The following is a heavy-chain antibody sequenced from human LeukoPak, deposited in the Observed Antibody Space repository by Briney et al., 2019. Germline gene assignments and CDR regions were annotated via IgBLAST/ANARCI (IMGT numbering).Heavy chain of an antibody. CDR2: INPNSGGT. D-gene: IGHD2-15*01. J-gene: IGHJ5*02. CDR1: VYTFTVYY. V-gene: IGHV1-2*02. Sequence: ASVTLSCKASVYTFTVYYMHWVRQAPGQGLGWMGWINPNSGGTNYAQKFQGRVTMTRDTSISTAYMELSRLRSDDTAVYYCARDGLVVVAARARRFDPWGQGTLVTVSS. CDR3: ARDGLVVVAARARRFDP.